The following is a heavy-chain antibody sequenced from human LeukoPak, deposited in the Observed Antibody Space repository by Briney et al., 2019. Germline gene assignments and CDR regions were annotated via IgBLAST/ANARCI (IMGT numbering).Heavy chain of an antibody. Sequence: GGSLRLSCAASGFTFSSYWMSWVRQAPGKGLEWVANIKQDGSEKYYADSVKGRFTISRDNAKNSLYLQMNSLRAEDTAVYYCARDLITFGGVIVAFDYWGQGTLVTVSS. J-gene: IGHJ4*02. CDR1: GFTFSSYW. CDR3: ARDLITFGGVIVAFDY. V-gene: IGHV3-7*01. CDR2: IKQDGSEK. D-gene: IGHD3-16*02.